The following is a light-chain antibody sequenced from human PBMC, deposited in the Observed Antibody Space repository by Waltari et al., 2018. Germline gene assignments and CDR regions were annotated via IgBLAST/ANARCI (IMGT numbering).Light chain of an antibody. V-gene: IGKV2-30*02. CDR3: LQSSQWPYA. CDR1: QRLVQRDGNIF. J-gene: IGKJ2*01. Sequence: DVVMTQSPLSLAVTLGQPASISCRSSQRLVQRDGNIFLYWFHQRPGQSPRRLIYKVSNRESGVPDRFSGSGSGTDFTLKISRVEAEDVGIYYCLQSSQWPYAFGQGTKLEIK. CDR2: KVS.